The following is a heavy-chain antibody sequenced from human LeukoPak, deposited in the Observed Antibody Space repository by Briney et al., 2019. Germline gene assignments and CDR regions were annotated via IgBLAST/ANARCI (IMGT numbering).Heavy chain of an antibody. CDR1: GGSISSYY. CDR2: IYTSGST. CDR3: ARENSGSYREFDY. D-gene: IGHD1-26*01. J-gene: IGHJ4*02. Sequence: PSETLSLTCTVSGGSISSYYWSWIRLPAGKGLEWIGRIYTSGSTNYNASLKSRVSMSVDTSKNQFSLKLSSVTAADTAVFYCARENSGSYREFDYRGQGTLVTVSS. V-gene: IGHV4-4*07.